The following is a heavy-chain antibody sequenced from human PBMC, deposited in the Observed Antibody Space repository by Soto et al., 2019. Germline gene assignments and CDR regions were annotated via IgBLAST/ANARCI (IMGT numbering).Heavy chain of an antibody. CDR3: ARDHGGSTWFVGIYYYFGVDV. J-gene: IGHJ6*02. V-gene: IGHV3-48*02. Sequence: EVQLVESGGGLVQPGGSLRLSCAASGFTLSSYNMNWVRQAPGKGLEWVSYISGSSDTIYYADSVKGRFTISRGNAKNSLYLQIDSLRDEDTAVYYCARDHGGSTWFVGIYYYFGVDVWGQGTTVTVSS. CDR2: ISGSSDTI. CDR1: GFTLSSYN. D-gene: IGHD6-13*01.